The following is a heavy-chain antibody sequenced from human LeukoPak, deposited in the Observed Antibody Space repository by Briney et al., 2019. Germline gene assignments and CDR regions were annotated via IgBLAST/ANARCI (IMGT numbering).Heavy chain of an antibody. CDR2: ISSSGSTI. Sequence: GGSLRLSCAASGFTFSDYYMSWIRQAPGKGLEWVSYISSSGSTIYYADSVKGRFAISRDNSKSTLYLHMNSLRPDDTAVYYCAKRGGWSYFDSWGQGTLVTVSS. CDR3: AKRGGWSYFDS. V-gene: IGHV3-11*01. D-gene: IGHD3-16*01. CDR1: GFTFSDYY. J-gene: IGHJ4*02.